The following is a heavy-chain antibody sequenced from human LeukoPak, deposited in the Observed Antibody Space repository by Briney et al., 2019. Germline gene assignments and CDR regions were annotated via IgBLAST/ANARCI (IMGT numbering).Heavy chain of an antibody. D-gene: IGHD3-3*01. CDR1: GYSISSGYY. Sequence: SETPSLTCAVSGYSISSGYYWGWIRQPPGKGLEWIGSIYHSGSTYYNPSLKSRVTISVDTSKNQFSLKLSSVTAADTAVYYCARHRDYDFWSGYPDAFDIWGQGTMVTVSS. J-gene: IGHJ3*02. CDR3: ARHRDYDFWSGYPDAFDI. V-gene: IGHV4-38-2*01. CDR2: IYHSGST.